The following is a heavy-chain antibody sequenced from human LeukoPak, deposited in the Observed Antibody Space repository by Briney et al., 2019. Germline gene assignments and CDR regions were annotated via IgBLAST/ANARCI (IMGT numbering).Heavy chain of an antibody. Sequence: GGSLRLSCAASGFSFSSYSMNWVRQAPGKGLEWVSSISRTSSYIYYADSVKGRFTISRDNAKNSLYLQMNSLRAEDTAVYYCASSLSSGYYVVFDYWGQGTLVTVSS. V-gene: IGHV3-21*01. D-gene: IGHD3-22*01. CDR3: ASSLSSGYYVVFDY. CDR1: GFSFSSYS. CDR2: ISRTSSYI. J-gene: IGHJ4*02.